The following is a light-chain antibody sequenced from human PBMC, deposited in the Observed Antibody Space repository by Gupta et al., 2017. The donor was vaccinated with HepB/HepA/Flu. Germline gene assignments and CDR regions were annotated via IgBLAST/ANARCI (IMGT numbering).Light chain of an antibody. V-gene: IGLV3-21*03. CDR1: NIGTKS. CDR2: DDS. CDR3: QVWDIASDHHV. J-gene: IGLJ1*01. Sequence: SYVLTQPPSVSVAPGKTARITCEGDNIGTKSMHWCQQKPGQAPVLVVFDDSARPSGIPERFSGSNSGNTATLTISRVEAGDEADYYCQVWDIASDHHVFGTGTKVTVL.